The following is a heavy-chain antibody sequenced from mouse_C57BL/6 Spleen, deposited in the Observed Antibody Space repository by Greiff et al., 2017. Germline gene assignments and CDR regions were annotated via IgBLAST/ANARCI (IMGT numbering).Heavy chain of an antibody. Sequence: VQLQQSGAELVKPGASVKLSCKASGYTFTSYWMQWVKQRPGQGLEWIGEIDPSDSYTNYNQKFKGKATLTVDTSSSTAYMQLSSLTSEDSAVYYCARGGSGYRENYFDYWGQGTTLTVSS. CDR2: IDPSDSYT. V-gene: IGHV1-50*01. D-gene: IGHD3-2*02. J-gene: IGHJ2*01. CDR3: ARGGSGYRENYFDY. CDR1: GYTFTSYW.